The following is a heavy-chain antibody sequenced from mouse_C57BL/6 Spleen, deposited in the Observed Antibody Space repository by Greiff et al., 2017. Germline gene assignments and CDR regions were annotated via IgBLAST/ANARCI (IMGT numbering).Heavy chain of an antibody. D-gene: IGHD1-1*01. V-gene: IGHV1-80*01. J-gene: IGHJ3*01. CDR1: GYAFSSYW. CDR3: ARDSSGVLRAWFAY. Sequence: QVQLKQSGAELVKPGASVKISCKASGYAFSSYWMNCVKQRPGKGLEWIGQIYPGDGDTNYNGKFKGKATLTADKSSSTAYMQLSSLTSEDSAVYFCARDSSGVLRAWFAYWGQGTLVTVSA. CDR2: IYPGDGDT.